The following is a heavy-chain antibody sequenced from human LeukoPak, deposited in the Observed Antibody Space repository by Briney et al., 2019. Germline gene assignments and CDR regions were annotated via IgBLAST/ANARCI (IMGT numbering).Heavy chain of an antibody. J-gene: IGHJ6*02. Sequence: ASVKVSCRASGYTFSDYAMHWVRQAPGQRFEWMGGIIPIFGTANYAQKFQGRVTITADESTSTAYMELSSLRSEDTAVYYCARDDIVVVPAADSGYYYYGMDVWGQGTTVTVSS. D-gene: IGHD2-2*01. V-gene: IGHV1-69*13. CDR3: ARDDIVVVPAADSGYYYYGMDV. CDR1: GYTFSDYA. CDR2: IIPIFGTA.